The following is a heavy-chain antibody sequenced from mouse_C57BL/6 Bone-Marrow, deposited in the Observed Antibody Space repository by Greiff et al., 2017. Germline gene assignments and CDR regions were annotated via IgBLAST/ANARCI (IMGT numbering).Heavy chain of an antibody. Sequence: EVMLVASGGCLVKPGGSLILFCAPSGFTFSDYGMHWVRQAPEKGLAWVAYISSGSSTIYYADTVKGRFTISRDNAKNTLFLQMTSLRSEDTAMYYCATGTAQASFAYWGQGTLVTVSA. CDR3: ATGTAQASFAY. J-gene: IGHJ3*01. CDR2: ISSGSSTI. D-gene: IGHD3-2*02. V-gene: IGHV5-17*01. CDR1: GFTFSDYG.